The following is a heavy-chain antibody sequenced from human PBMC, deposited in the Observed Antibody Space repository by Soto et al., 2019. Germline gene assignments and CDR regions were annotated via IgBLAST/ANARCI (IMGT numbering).Heavy chain of an antibody. CDR2: IWYDGSKK. Sequence: QVQLVESGGGVVQPGRSLRLSCAASGFTFSSYGMHWVRQAPGKGLEWVAVIWYDGSKKYYADSVKGRFTISRDNSKNTLYLQMNSLRAEDTAVYYCARDSGCSGGSCYSGAFDIWGQGTMVTVSS. V-gene: IGHV3-33*01. CDR1: GFTFSSYG. D-gene: IGHD2-15*01. J-gene: IGHJ3*02. CDR3: ARDSGCSGGSCYSGAFDI.